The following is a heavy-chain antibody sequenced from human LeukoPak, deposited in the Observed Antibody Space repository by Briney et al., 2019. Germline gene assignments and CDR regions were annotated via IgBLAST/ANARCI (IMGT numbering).Heavy chain of an antibody. J-gene: IGHJ4*02. V-gene: IGHV3-30*04. CDR3: ARDKDSGYDLQGNFDY. CDR1: GFTFSSYA. CDR2: ISYDGSNK. D-gene: IGHD5-12*01. Sequence: GGSLRLSCSASGFTFSSYAMHWVRQGPGKGLEWGADISYDGSNKYYADSVKGRITISRNNTKDTLYLQMNSLRAEDTAVYYCARDKDSGYDLQGNFDYWGQGALVTVSS.